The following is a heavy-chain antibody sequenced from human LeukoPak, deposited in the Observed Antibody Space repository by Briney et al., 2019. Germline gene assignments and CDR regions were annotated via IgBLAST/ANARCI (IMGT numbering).Heavy chain of an antibody. CDR3: ARDPTRTGDGHFDY. Sequence: SQTLSLTCAISGDSVSSNSAAWNWIRQSPSRGLEWLGRTYYKSKWYNDYAVSVKSRITINPDTSKNQFSLQLNSVTPEDTAVYYCARDPTRTGDGHFDYWGQGTLVTVSS. J-gene: IGHJ4*02. CDR1: GDSVSSNSAA. V-gene: IGHV6-1*01. D-gene: IGHD7-27*01. CDR2: TYYKSKWYN.